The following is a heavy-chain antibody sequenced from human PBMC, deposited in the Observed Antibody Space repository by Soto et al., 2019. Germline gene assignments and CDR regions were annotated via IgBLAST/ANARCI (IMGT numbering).Heavy chain of an antibody. D-gene: IGHD5-12*01. CDR2: IYYSGST. CDR1: GGSVSSGSYY. CDR3: ARELNSGYDDYYYGMDV. Sequence: PSETLSLTCTVSGGSVSSGSYYWSWIRQPPGKGLEWIGYIYYSGSTNYNPSLKSRVTISVDTSKNQFSLKLSSVTAADTAVYYCARELNSGYDDYYYGMDVWGQGTTVTVS. J-gene: IGHJ6*02. V-gene: IGHV4-61*01.